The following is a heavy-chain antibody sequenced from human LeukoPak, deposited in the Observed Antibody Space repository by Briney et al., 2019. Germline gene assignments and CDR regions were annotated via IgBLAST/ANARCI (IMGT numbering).Heavy chain of an antibody. V-gene: IGHV4-59*01. CDR3: ASTTTGYYYDSSGTLYYFDY. D-gene: IGHD3-22*01. CDR2: IYYSGST. Sequence: SETLSLTCTVSGGSISTYYWSWVRQPPGKGLEWIGYIYYSGSTNYNPSLKSRVTISVDTSRNQFSLKLSSVTAADTAVYYCASTTTGYYYDSSGTLYYFDYWGQGTLVTVSS. CDR1: GGSISTYY. J-gene: IGHJ4*02.